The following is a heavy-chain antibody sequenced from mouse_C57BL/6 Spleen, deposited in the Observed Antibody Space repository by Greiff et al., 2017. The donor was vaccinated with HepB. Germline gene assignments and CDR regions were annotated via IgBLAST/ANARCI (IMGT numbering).Heavy chain of an antibody. Sequence: EVNVVESGGGLVQPGGSLKLSCAASGFTFSDYYMYWVRQTPEKRLEWVAYISNGGGSTYYPDTVKGRFTISRDNAKNTLYLQMSRLKSEDTAMYYCARLYSSYYYAMDYWGQGTSVTVSS. J-gene: IGHJ4*01. CDR2: ISNGGGST. CDR3: ARLYSSYYYAMDY. D-gene: IGHD2-5*01. V-gene: IGHV5-12*01. CDR1: GFTFSDYY.